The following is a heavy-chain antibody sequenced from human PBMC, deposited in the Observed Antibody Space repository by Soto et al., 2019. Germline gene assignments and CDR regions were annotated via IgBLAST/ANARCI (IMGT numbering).Heavy chain of an antibody. V-gene: IGHV1-18*01. CDR3: ARGGYYDNNWVELRHYGLDV. D-gene: IGHD3-16*01. J-gene: IGHJ6*02. CDR1: GYTFIRYG. Sequence: QVQLVQSAGEMKKPGASVQVSCKASGYTFIRYGITWVRQAPGQGFEWMGWISPYDDSTIYAQKLQGRVTMTADTPAXXXNXXLRSLKSDDTAVYYCARGGYYDNNWVELRHYGLDVWGQGTSVPVSS. CDR2: ISPYDDST.